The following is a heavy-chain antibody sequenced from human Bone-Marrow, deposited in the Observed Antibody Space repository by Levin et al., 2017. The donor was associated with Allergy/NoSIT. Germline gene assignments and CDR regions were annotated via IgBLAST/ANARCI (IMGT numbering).Heavy chain of an antibody. CDR3: ARDDYDTSCTDFSCHETWFDP. J-gene: IGHJ5*02. Sequence: EASVKVSCKTSGYNFISHPMHWVRQAPGQSLEWMGWIDPANGNTKYSQTFQGRLTITTDTSANTVYMELGSLRSEDTAVYYCARDDYDTSCTDFSCHETWFDPWGQGTLVTVSS. V-gene: IGHV1-3*01. D-gene: IGHD2-8*02. CDR1: GYNFISHP. CDR2: IDPANGNT.